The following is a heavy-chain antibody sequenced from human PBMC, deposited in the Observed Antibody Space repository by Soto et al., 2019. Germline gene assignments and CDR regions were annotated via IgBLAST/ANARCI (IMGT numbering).Heavy chain of an antibody. Sequence: EVQLVESGGGLVQPGGSLRLSCAASGFTFSRYDMHWVRQATGKGLEWVSAIGTAGDTYYPGSVKGRFTISRENAKNSLYLQMNSLRAGDTAVYYCARGRTAMASYYFDYWGQGTLVTVSS. V-gene: IGHV3-13*01. CDR3: ARGRTAMASYYFDY. D-gene: IGHD5-18*01. CDR2: IGTAGDT. CDR1: GFTFSRYD. J-gene: IGHJ4*02.